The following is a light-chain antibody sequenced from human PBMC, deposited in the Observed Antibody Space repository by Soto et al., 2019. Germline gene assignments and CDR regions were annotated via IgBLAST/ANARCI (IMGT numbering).Light chain of an antibody. Sequence: DIQMTQSPSTLSSSVGDRVTITCRASQSISSWLAWYQQKPGRAPKVLIFDASSLESGVPSRFSGSGSGTEFTLTISSMQPDDFATFYCQQDNGYSRTFGQGTKVDI. CDR2: DAS. CDR3: QQDNGYSRT. CDR1: QSISSW. V-gene: IGKV1-5*01. J-gene: IGKJ1*01.